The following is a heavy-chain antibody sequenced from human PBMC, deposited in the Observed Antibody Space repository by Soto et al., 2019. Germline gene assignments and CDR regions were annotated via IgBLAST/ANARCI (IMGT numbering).Heavy chain of an antibody. CDR3: ARVRVESGYPEYFQH. CDR1: GFTVSSNY. D-gene: IGHD3-22*01. Sequence: EVQLVESGGGLIQPGGSLRLSCAASGFTVSSNYMSWVRQAPGKGLELVSVIYSGGSTYYADSVKGRFTISRDNSKNTLYLQMNSVTAEDTAVYYCARVRVESGYPEYFQHWGQGTLVTVSS. CDR2: IYSGGST. V-gene: IGHV3-53*01. J-gene: IGHJ1*01.